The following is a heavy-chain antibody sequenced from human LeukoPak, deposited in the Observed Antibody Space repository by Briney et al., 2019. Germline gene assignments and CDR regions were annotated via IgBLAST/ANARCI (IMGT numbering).Heavy chain of an antibody. V-gene: IGHV3-11*04. J-gene: IGHJ6*03. CDR1: GFTFSDYY. CDR2: ISSSGSTI. CDR3: AKDHYYDFWSGYFRRDYYYYMDV. Sequence: GGSLRLSCAASGFTFSDYYMSWIRQAPGKGLEWVSYISSSGSTIFYADSVKGRFTISRDNAKNSLYLQMNSLRAEDTAVYYCAKDHYYDFWSGYFRRDYYYYMDVWGKGTTVTVSS. D-gene: IGHD3-3*01.